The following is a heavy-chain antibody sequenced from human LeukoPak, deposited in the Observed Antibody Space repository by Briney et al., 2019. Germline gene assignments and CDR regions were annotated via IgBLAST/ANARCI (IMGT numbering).Heavy chain of an antibody. CDR3: ARVLTAHYYGSGSYIP. Sequence: KPGGSLRLSCAASGFTFSSYSMNWVRQAPGKGLEWVSSISSSSSYIYYADSVKGRFTISRDNAKNSLYLQINSLRAEDTAVYYCARVLTAHYYGSGSYIPWGQGTLVTVSS. CDR2: ISSSSSYI. CDR1: GFTFSSYS. D-gene: IGHD3-10*01. V-gene: IGHV3-21*01. J-gene: IGHJ5*02.